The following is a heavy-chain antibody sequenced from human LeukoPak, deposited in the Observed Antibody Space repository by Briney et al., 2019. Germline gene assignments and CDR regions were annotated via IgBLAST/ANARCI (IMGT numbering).Heavy chain of an antibody. V-gene: IGHV3-23*01. CDR1: GFTFSTYA. CDR3: AKLTTAAAGLFDY. CDR2: ISGSGHRT. Sequence: GGSLRLSCAASGFTFSTYAMSWVRQAPGKGLEWVSGISGSGHRTYYADSLKGRFTISRDNSKSTLYLQMNSLTAEDTAVYYCAKLTTAAAGLFDYWGQGTLVTVSS. D-gene: IGHD6-25*01. J-gene: IGHJ4*02.